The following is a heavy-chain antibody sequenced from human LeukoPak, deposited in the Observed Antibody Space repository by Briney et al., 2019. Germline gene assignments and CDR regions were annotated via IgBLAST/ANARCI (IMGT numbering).Heavy chain of an antibody. CDR3: ARGPDYYDSSGYSDY. V-gene: IGHV1-18*01. D-gene: IGHD3-22*01. J-gene: IGHJ4*02. Sequence: GASVKVSCKASGYTFTSHGISWVRQAPGQGLEWMGWISAYNGNTNYAQKLQGRVTMTTDTSTSTAYMELRSLRSDDTAVYYCARGPDYYDSSGYSDYWGQGTLVTVSS. CDR1: GYTFTSHG. CDR2: ISAYNGNT.